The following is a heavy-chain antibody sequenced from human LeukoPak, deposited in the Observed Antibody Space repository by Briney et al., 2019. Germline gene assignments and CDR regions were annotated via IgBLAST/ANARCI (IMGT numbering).Heavy chain of an antibody. CDR2: MNPNSGNT. D-gene: IGHD6-13*01. CDR3: ARGVSRYINYYYYMDV. CDR1: GYTFTSYD. V-gene: IGHV1-8*01. J-gene: IGHJ6*03. Sequence: ASVKVSCKASGYTFTSYDINWVRQATGQGLEWMGWMNPNSGNTGYAQKFQGRVTMTRNTSISTAYMELSSLRSEDTAVYYCARGVSRYINYYYYMDVWGKGTTVTISS.